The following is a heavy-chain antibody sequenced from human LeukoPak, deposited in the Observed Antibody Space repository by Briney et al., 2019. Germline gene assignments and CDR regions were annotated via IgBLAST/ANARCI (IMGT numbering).Heavy chain of an antibody. CDR3: AREHWDFDY. CDR1: GFTFSSYA. Sequence: QPGGSLRLSCAASGFTFSSYAMSWVRQAPGKGLEWVSAISGRGGSTYYADSVKGRFTISRDNSKSTLYLQMNSLRAGDTAVYYCAREHWDFDYWGQGTLVTVSS. CDR2: ISGRGGST. J-gene: IGHJ4*02. D-gene: IGHD7-27*01. V-gene: IGHV3-23*01.